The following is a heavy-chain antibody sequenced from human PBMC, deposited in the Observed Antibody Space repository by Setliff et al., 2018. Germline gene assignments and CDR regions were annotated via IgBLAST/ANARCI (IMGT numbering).Heavy chain of an antibody. CDR1: GGSISSSSYY. CDR2: VYFSGYT. CDR3: ARVDFTMLQGVLGQ. J-gene: IGHJ1*01. V-gene: IGHV4-39*07. Sequence: SEDLSLTCTVSGGSISSSSYYWGWIRQPPGKGLEWLGSVYFSGYTYYNPSLSGRVTISIDTSKNQFSLRLTSVTAADTAVYYCARVDFTMLQGVLGQWGQGTLVTVSS. D-gene: IGHD3-10*01.